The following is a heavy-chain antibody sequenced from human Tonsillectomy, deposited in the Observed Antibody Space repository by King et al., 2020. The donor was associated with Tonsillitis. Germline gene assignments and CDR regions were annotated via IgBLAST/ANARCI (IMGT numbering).Heavy chain of an antibody. V-gene: IGHV3-48*01. CDR2: ISSSSSTI. CDR1: GFTFSISS. D-gene: IGHD6-19*01. Sequence: VQLVESGGGLVQHGGSLRLSCAASGFTFSISSMNWVRQAPGTVLEWVSYISSSSSTIYYADSVKGRFTISRDNAKNSLYLQMNSLRAEDTAVYYCARNTYNSGWPSWFDPWGQGTLVTVSS. J-gene: IGHJ5*02. CDR3: ARNTYNSGWPSWFDP.